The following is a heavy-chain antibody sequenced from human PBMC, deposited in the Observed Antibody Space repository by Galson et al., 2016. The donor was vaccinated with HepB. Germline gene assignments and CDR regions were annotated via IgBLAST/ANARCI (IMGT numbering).Heavy chain of an antibody. CDR1: GFSLSTSGVG. V-gene: IGHV2-5*02. Sequence: PALVKPTQTLTLTCTFSGFSLSTSGVGVGWIRQPPGKALEWLALIYWDDDKRYSPSLKSRPTNTKDTSKNQVVLTMTNMDPVDTATYYCAHRRSMITFGGVIGGFDYWGQGTLVTVSS. J-gene: IGHJ4*02. D-gene: IGHD3-16*02. CDR2: IYWDDDK. CDR3: AHRRSMITFGGVIGGFDY.